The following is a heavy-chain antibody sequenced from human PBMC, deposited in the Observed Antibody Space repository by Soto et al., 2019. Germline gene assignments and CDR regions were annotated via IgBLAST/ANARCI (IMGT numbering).Heavy chain of an antibody. D-gene: IGHD1-26*01. CDR3: ARDLGGSYYAPVDY. V-gene: IGHV1-18*01. J-gene: IGHJ4*02. CDR2: ISAYNGNT. CDR1: GYTFTSYG. Sequence: QVQLVQSGAEVKKPGASVKVSCKASGYTFTSYGISWVRQAPGQGLEWMGWISAYNGNTKYAQKFKGRVTMTTDTSTSTADVELRSLRSDDPAVYSWARDLGGSYYAPVDYWGQGTLVTVSS.